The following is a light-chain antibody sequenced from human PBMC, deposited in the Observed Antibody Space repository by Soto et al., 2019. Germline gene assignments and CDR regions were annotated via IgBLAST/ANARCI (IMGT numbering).Light chain of an antibody. V-gene: IGLV2-14*01. CDR2: EVS. J-gene: IGLJ1*01. Sequence: QSVLTQPASVTGSPGPSITISCTGTSSDVGGYDYVSWYQLHPGKAPKLMVYEVSIRPSGVSYRFSGSKSGNTASLTISGLQTEDEADYFCSSYSISTAYLFGTGTKVTVL. CDR3: SSYSISTAYL. CDR1: SSDVGGYDY.